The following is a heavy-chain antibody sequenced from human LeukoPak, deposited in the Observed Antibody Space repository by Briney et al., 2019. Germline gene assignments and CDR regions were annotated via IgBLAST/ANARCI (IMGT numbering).Heavy chain of an antibody. V-gene: IGHV3-30*02. D-gene: IGHD6-13*01. CDR1: GFTFSSYW. CDR3: AKMMGIAAAGFDY. Sequence: PGGSLRLSCAASGFTFSSYWMHWVRQAPGKGLEWVAFIRYDGSNKYYADSVKGRFTISRDNSKNTLYLQMNSLRAEDTAVYYCAKMMGIAAAGFDYWGQGTLVTVSS. J-gene: IGHJ4*02. CDR2: IRYDGSNK.